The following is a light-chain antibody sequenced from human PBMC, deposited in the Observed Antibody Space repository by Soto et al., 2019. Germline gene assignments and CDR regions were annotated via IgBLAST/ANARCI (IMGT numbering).Light chain of an antibody. J-gene: IGLJ3*02. CDR3: CSYAGSNTWV. Sequence: QSALTQPASVSGSPGQSITISCTGTSSDVGSYNLVSWHQQHPGKAPKVMIYEVRKRPSGVSNRFSGSKSGNTASLTISGLQAEDEAEYHCCSYAGSNTWVFVGGTKVTVL. V-gene: IGLV2-23*02. CDR1: SSDVGSYNL. CDR2: EVR.